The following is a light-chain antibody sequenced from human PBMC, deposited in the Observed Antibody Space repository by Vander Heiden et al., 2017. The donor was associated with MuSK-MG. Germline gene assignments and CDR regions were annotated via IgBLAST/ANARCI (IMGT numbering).Light chain of an antibody. V-gene: IGLV2-14*01. CDR3: SSYTSSSNLVV. Sequence: QSALTQPASVSGSPGQSITISCPGTSSDVGGYNYVSWYQQHPGKAPNLMIYDVSNRRSGVANRFSGSKSGNTASLTIAGLQAEDEADYYCSSYTSSSNLVVFGGGTKLTVL. CDR1: SSDVGGYNY. CDR2: DVS. J-gene: IGLJ2*01.